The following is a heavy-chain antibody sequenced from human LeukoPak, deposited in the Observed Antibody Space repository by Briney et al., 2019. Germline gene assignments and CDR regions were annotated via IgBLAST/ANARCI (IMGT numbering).Heavy chain of an antibody. D-gene: IGHD6-6*01. V-gene: IGHV3-11*04. J-gene: IGHJ4*02. CDR3: ASLILTYSSSSNY. Sequence: PGGSLRLSCAASGFTFSDYYMSWTRQAPGKGLEWVSYISSSGSTIYYADSVKGRFTISRDNAKNSLYLQMNSLRAEDTAVYYCASLILTYSSSSNYWGQGTLVTVSS. CDR1: GFTFSDYY. CDR2: ISSSGSTI.